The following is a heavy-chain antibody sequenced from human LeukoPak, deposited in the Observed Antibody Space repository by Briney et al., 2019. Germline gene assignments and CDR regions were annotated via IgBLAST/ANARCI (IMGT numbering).Heavy chain of an antibody. V-gene: IGHV1-2*02. J-gene: IGHJ3*02. CDR3: ARDRDWGISFDI. Sequence: ASVKVSCKASGYTFTGYYMHWVRQAPGQGLEWMGWINPNSGGTNYAQKFQGRVTMTRDTSISTAYMALSRLRSDDTAVYYCARDRDWGISFDIWGQGTMVTVSS. D-gene: IGHD7-27*01. CDR1: GYTFTGYY. CDR2: INPNSGGT.